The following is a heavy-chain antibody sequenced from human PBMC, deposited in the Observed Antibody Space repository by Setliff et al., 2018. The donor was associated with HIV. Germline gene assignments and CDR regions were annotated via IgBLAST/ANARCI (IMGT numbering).Heavy chain of an antibody. J-gene: IGHJ3*02. CDR1: GYTFTDYY. V-gene: IGHV1-18*04. Sequence: ASVKVSCKTSGYTFTDYYIHWVRQAPGQGLEWMGWISAYSDNTYYAQSLQGRVTMTTDATSSTSYMELRSLRSDDTAMYYCARIRAGALLNAFDIWGQGTMVTVSS. CDR2: ISAYSDNT. D-gene: IGHD1-26*01. CDR3: ARIRAGALLNAFDI.